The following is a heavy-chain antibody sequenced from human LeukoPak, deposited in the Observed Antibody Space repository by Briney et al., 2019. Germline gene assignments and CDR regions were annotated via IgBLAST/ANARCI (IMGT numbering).Heavy chain of an antibody. CDR3: AREVILGYYYMDV. J-gene: IGHJ6*03. Sequence: SETLSLTCAVHGGSFSRYLWSWIRQPPGKGLEWIGEINHSGSTNYNPSLKSRVTISVDTSKNQFSLKLSSVTAADTAVYYCAREVILGYYYMDVWGKGTTVTVSS. V-gene: IGHV4-34*01. CDR1: GGSFSRYL. D-gene: IGHD3-10*01. CDR2: INHSGST.